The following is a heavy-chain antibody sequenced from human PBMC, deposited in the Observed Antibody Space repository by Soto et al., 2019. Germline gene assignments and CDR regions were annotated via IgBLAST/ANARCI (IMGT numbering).Heavy chain of an antibody. CDR2: IYYSGST. Sequence: QVQLQESGPGLVKPSQTLSLTCTVSGGSITSGDSSWSWIRQPPGKGLEWMGNIYYSGSTSYNPSLKSRVTISADTSKNQFSLKLSSVTAADTAVYYCARDVLSYCSTTSCYQNFYYSSGMDVWGQGTTVTVSS. D-gene: IGHD2-2*01. CDR1: GGSITSGDSS. V-gene: IGHV4-30-4*01. CDR3: ARDVLSYCSTTSCYQNFYYSSGMDV. J-gene: IGHJ6*02.